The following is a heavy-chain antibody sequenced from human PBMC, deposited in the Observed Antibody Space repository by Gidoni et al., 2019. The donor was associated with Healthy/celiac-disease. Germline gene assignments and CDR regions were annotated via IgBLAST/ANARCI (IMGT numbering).Heavy chain of an antibody. Sequence: QVQLQESGPGLVKPSETLSLTCTVSGGSISSYYWSWIRPPPGKGLEWIGYIYYSGSTNYNPSLKSRVTISVDTSKNQFSLKLSSVTAADTAVYYCARGSEVANWFDPWGQGTLVTVSS. CDR1: GGSISSYY. CDR2: IYYSGST. J-gene: IGHJ5*02. CDR3: ARGSEVANWFDP. V-gene: IGHV4-59*01. D-gene: IGHD2-15*01.